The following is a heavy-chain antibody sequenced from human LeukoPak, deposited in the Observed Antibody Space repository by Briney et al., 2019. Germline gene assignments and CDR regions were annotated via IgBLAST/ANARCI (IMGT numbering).Heavy chain of an antibody. J-gene: IGHJ5*02. V-gene: IGHV4-4*07. CDR2: IYTSGST. CDR1: GGSISSYY. D-gene: IGHD3-10*01. Sequence: SETLSLTCTVSGGSISSYYWSWIRQPAGKGLDWIGRIYTSGSTNYNPSLKSRVTMSVDTSKNQFSLKLSSVTAADTAVYYCARDPMVRGVISSNWFDPWGQGTLVTVSS. CDR3: ARDPMVRGVISSNWFDP.